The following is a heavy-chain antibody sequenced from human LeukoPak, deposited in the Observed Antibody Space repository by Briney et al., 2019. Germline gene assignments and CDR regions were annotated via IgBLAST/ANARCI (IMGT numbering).Heavy chain of an antibody. CDR2: ISSSGSTI. CDR3: ARDGSLYCSGGSCAFFSH. Sequence: PGESLRLSCAASGFTFSSYEMNWVRQAPGRGLEWVSYISSSGSTIYYADSMKGRFTVSRDNAKNSLYLQMNSLRAEDTAVYYCARDGSLYCSGGSCAFFSHWGQGTLVTVSS. J-gene: IGHJ4*02. D-gene: IGHD2-15*01. V-gene: IGHV3-48*03. CDR1: GFTFSSYE.